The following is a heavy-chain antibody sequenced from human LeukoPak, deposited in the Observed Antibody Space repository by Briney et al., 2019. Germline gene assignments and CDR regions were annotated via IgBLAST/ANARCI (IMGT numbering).Heavy chain of an antibody. CDR2: IRSKAYRETT. CDR3: TRGERYYYGSGSYLYDY. J-gene: IGHJ4*02. CDR1: GFTFGDYA. Sequence: GGYLRLSCTASGFTFGDYAMSWFCQAPGKGREWVGFIRSKAYRETTEYAASVEGRYTISRDDSKSIAYLQMNSLKTEDTAVYYCTRGERYYYGSGSYLYDYWGQGTLVTVSS. V-gene: IGHV3-49*03. D-gene: IGHD3-10*01.